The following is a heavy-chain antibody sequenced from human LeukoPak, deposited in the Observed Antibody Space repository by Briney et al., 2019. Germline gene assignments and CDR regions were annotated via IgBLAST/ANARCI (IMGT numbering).Heavy chain of an antibody. V-gene: IGHV3-74*01. CDR3: STDQGGDILTGC. CDR1: GFNFASHW. J-gene: IGHJ4*02. Sequence: PGGSLRLSCAASGFNFASHWMHWVRQTPGKGLVWVSRINSGGSGTSYADSVEGRFTISRDNAKNTLYLQMNSLKTEDTALYYCSTDQGGDILTGCWGQGTLVTVSS. D-gene: IGHD3-9*01. CDR2: INSGGSGT.